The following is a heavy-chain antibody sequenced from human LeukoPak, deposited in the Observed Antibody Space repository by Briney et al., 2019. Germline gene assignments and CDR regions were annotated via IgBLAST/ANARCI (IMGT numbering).Heavy chain of an antibody. CDR1: GYTFTSYA. V-gene: IGHV1-3*01. J-gene: IGHJ2*01. CDR3: ARQWLVKGWYFDL. CDR2: INPGSGNT. D-gene: IGHD6-19*01. Sequence: GASVKVSCKASGYTFTSYAMHWVRQAPGQRLEWMGWINPGSGNTKYSQKFQGRVTISRDTSANTAYMELSSLRSEDTAVYYCARQWLVKGWYFDLWGRGTLVTVSS.